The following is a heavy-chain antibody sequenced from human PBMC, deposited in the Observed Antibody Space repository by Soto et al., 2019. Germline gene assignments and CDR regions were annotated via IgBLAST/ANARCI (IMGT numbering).Heavy chain of an antibody. J-gene: IGHJ6*02. CDR1: GFTFGSYA. V-gene: IGHV3-9*01. D-gene: IGHD6-13*01. CDR3: AKDLSAAFDYYYGMDV. CDR2: ISWNSGSI. Sequence: PGWYLRLSCAASGFTFGSYALHWVRQAPGTGLEWVSGISWNSGSIVYAESVQVRFTISRDNAKNSLYLQMKSLRAEDTALDYCAKDLSAAFDYYYGMDVWGQGTTVTVS.